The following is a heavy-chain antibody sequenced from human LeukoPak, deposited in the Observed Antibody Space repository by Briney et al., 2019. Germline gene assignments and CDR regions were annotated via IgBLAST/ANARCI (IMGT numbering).Heavy chain of an antibody. V-gene: IGHV4-4*07. CDR1: GGSISGYY. Sequence: SETQSFTCTVSGGSISGYYWTWIRQPAGKGLEWIGRIYTSGTTNYNPSLKSRVTMSLDTTKNQFSLKLTSVTAADTAVYYCARGDRDLVYSGQRTLVTVSS. J-gene: IGHJ4*02. CDR3: ARGDRDLVY. D-gene: IGHD3-22*01. CDR2: IYTSGTT.